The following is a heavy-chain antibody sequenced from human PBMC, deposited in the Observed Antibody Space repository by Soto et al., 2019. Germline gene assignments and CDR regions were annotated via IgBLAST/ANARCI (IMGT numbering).Heavy chain of an antibody. CDR1: GFTFSSFS. CDR3: AKGRTGS. Sequence: PGGSLRLSCAASGFTFSSFSMNWVRQAPGRGLEWVSFISTGSSYINYADSVKGRFTISRDNAKNSVYLQMNSLRAEGTAVYYCAKGRTGSWGQGTPVTVSS. CDR2: ISTGSSYI. V-gene: IGHV3-21*01. J-gene: IGHJ5*02.